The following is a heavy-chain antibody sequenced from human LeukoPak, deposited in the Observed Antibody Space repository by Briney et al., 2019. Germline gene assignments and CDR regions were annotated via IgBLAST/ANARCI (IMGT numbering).Heavy chain of an antibody. V-gene: IGHV3-33*01. Sequence: GGSLRLSCAASGFNFNTCGMHWVRQTPGKGLEWVAVIWHDGSDEYYADSVKGRFTISRDNSKSLVYLQTDSLRDEDTAVYYCAGEVVRDVSGVDYTWLDPWGQGTLVFVS. D-gene: IGHD2-8*01. CDR2: IWHDGSDE. CDR1: GFNFNTCG. CDR3: AGEVVRDVSGVDYTWLDP. J-gene: IGHJ5*02.